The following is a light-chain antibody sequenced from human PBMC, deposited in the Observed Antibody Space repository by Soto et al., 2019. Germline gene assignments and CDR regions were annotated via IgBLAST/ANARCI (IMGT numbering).Light chain of an antibody. CDR1: QTVRNNY. CDR3: QQYGNSPIT. V-gene: IGKV3-20*01. Sequence: EFVLTQSPGTLSLSPGERATLSCRASQTVRNNYLACYQQKPGQAPRLLIYGASTRATGIPARFSGSGSGTDFTLTVSRLEPEDFALYYCQQYGNSPITFGQGTRLEIK. J-gene: IGKJ5*01. CDR2: GAS.